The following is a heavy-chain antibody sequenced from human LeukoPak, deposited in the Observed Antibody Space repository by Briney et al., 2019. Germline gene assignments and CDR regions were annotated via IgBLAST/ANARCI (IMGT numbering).Heavy chain of an antibody. CDR2: ISGSGGST. D-gene: IGHD3-22*01. CDR1: GFTFSSYA. CDR3: AKDPTHYYDSSGYYY. J-gene: IGHJ4*02. V-gene: IGHV3-23*01. Sequence: PGGSLRRSCAASGFTFSSYAMSWVRQAPGKGLEWVSAISGSGGSTYYADSVKGRFTISRDNSKNTLYLQMNSLRAEDTAVYYCAKDPTHYYDSSGYYYWGQGTLVTVSS.